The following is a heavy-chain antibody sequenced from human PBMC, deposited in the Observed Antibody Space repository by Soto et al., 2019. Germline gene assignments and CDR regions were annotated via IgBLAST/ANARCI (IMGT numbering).Heavy chain of an antibody. V-gene: IGHV5-51*01. CDR3: ARQKLWMATINNDAFDV. Sequence: PGESLKISCRGSGYTFNTYWIGWVRQMPGKGLEWMGFIYPGDSDTTYSPSFQGQVTISVDKSISTAYLQWGSLKVSDTAIYYCARQKLWMATINNDAFDVWGQGTKVTVSS. D-gene: IGHD2-21*01. CDR2: IYPGDSDT. J-gene: IGHJ3*01. CDR1: GYTFNTYW.